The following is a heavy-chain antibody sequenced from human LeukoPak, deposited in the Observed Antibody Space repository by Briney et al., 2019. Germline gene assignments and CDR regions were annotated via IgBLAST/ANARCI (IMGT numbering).Heavy chain of an antibody. CDR3: ARHPSRYYYDSSGYYYDLDWFDP. CDR1: GGSISSSSYY. Sequence: SETLSLTCTVSGGSISSSSYYWGWIRQPPGKGLEWIGSIYYSGSTYYNPSLKSRVTISVDTSKNQFSLKLSSVTAADTAVYYCARHPSRYYYDSSGYYYDLDWFDPWGQGTLVTVSS. J-gene: IGHJ5*02. D-gene: IGHD3-22*01. V-gene: IGHV4-39*01. CDR2: IYYSGST.